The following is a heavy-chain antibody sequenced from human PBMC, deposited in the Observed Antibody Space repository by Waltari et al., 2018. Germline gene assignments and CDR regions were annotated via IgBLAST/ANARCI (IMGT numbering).Heavy chain of an antibody. Sequence: QLQLQESGPGLVKPSETLSLTCTVSGVSISSSHYFWAWIRQSPGKGLEWIGRVPYSVNTYSNPSLKSRVTVAVDTSKNQFSLNLTSVTAADTAVYYCSGQERLGPGSYWYFHLWGRGTLVTVSS. D-gene: IGHD1-1*01. V-gene: IGHV4-39*01. CDR2: VPYSVNT. J-gene: IGHJ2*01. CDR1: GVSISSSHYF. CDR3: SGQERLGPGSYWYFHL.